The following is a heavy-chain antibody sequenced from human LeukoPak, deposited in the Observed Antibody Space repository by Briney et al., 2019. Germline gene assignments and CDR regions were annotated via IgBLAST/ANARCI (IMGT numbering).Heavy chain of an antibody. CDR3: AKAGIAVPATPEY. V-gene: IGHV3-23*01. D-gene: IGHD6-19*01. CDR2: ISSSGGTT. Sequence: PGGSLRLSCAASGFTFSSYAMIWVRQARGKGLEWVSVISSSGGTTYYSDSVKGRFIIPRDNSKNTLYLQMNSLRAEDTAVYYCAKAGIAVPATPEYCGQGTQVTVSS. J-gene: IGHJ4*02. CDR1: GFTFSSYA.